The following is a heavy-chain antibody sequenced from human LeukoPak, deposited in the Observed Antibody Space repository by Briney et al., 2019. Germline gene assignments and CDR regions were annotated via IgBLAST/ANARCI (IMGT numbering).Heavy chain of an antibody. CDR2: IYHSGST. V-gene: IGHV4-30-2*01. D-gene: IGHD6-13*01. CDR3: ARFVAAAGPDVDY. Sequence: NTSETLSLTCTVSGGSISSGGYYWSWIRQPPGKGLEWIGYIYHSGSTYYNPSLKSRVTISVDRSKNQFSLKLSSVTAADTAVYYCARFVAAAGPDVDYWGQGTLVTVSS. J-gene: IGHJ4*02. CDR1: GGSISSGGYY.